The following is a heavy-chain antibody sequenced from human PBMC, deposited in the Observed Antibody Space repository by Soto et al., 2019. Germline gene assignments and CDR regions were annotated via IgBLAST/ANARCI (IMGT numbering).Heavy chain of an antibody. Sequence: ASVKVSCKASGYTFISYDINWVRQATGQGLEWMGWMDPKGDNTGYAQKFQGRVTMNRNTTTSKADMELISLRSKDTSVYYCAITGIDAFDIWGQGTLVTVSS. CDR1: GYTFISYD. CDR3: AITGIDAFDI. V-gene: IGHV1-8*01. J-gene: IGHJ3*02. CDR2: MDPKGDNT.